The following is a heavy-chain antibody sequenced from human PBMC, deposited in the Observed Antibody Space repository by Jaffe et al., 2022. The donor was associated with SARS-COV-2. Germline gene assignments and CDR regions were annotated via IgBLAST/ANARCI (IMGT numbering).Heavy chain of an antibody. J-gene: IGHJ6*02. CDR3: ARVLRGVAPWDYYGMDV. CDR2: IYYSGST. V-gene: IGHV4-59*01. Sequence: QVQLQESGPGLVKPSETLSLTCTVSGGSISSYYWSWIRQPPGKGLEWIGYIYYSGSTNYNPSLKSRVTISVDTSKNQFSLKLSSVTAADTAVYYCARVLRGVAPWDYYGMDVWGQGTTVTVSS. D-gene: IGHD3-10*01. CDR1: GGSISSYY.